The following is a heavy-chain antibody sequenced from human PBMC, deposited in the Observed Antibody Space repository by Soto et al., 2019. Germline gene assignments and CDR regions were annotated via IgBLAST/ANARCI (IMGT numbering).Heavy chain of an antibody. CDR3: ARDPTPLDYGMDV. CDR1: GASISNGDYY. V-gene: IGHV4-30-4*01. Sequence: QVQLQESGPGLVKPSQTLSLTCTVSGASISNGDYYWSWIRQPPGKGLEWIGYIYYTGSTYYNPSIKSRVTISVDTSKNQFSLQLSSVTAADTAVYYCARDPTPLDYGMDVWGQGTTVTVSS. J-gene: IGHJ6*02. CDR2: IYYTGST.